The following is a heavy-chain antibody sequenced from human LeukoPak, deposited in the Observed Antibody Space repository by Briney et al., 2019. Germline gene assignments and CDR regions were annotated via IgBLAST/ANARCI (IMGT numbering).Heavy chain of an antibody. Sequence: GGSLRLSCAASGFTFSSYEMNWVRQAPGKGLEWVSYISSSGSTIYYADSVKGRFTISRDNAKNSLYLQMNSLRAEGTAVYYCARIGYCSGGSCYSLGLFDYWGQGTLVTVSS. CDR3: ARIGYCSGGSCYSLGLFDY. CDR2: ISSSGSTI. D-gene: IGHD2-15*01. CDR1: GFTFSSYE. J-gene: IGHJ4*02. V-gene: IGHV3-48*03.